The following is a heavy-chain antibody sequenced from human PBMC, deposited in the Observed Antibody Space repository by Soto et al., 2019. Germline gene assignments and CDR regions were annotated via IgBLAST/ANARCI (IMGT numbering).Heavy chain of an antibody. J-gene: IGHJ4*02. V-gene: IGHV5-51*01. CDR1: GYSFSNYW. Sequence: PGESLKISCQGSGYSFSNYWIGWVRQMPGKGLEWMGIVYPGDSDTRYRPPFQGQVTFSADKSLTTAYLQWNSLKASDTAKYYCARRRAWNDAFDFWGQGTLVTVSS. CDR2: VYPGDSDT. CDR3: ARRRAWNDAFDF. D-gene: IGHD1-1*01.